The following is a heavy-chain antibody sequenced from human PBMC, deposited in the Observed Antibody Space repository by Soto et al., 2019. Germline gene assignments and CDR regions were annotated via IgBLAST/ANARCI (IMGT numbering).Heavy chain of an antibody. J-gene: IGHJ2*01. CDR2: ISANGGIT. V-gene: IGHV3-23*01. CDR3: AKDKYTDSVRKVWFFDY. Sequence: EVQLLEPGGGLVKPGGSLRLSCAASGFTFSKYAMSWVRLAPGKGLEWVSSISANGGITDYADSVKGRFTISRDNSQNILSLQMDSLTGDDTALYFCAKDKYTDSVRKVWFFDYWGRGTLVTVSS. CDR1: GFTFSKYA. D-gene: IGHD2-15*01.